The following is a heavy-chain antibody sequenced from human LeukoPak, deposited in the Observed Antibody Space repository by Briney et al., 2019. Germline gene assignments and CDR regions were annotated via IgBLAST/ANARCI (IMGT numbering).Heavy chain of an antibody. J-gene: IGHJ4*02. Sequence: SETLSLTCTVSGGSISSYYWSWIRQPPGKGLEWIGSIYYSGSTYYNPSLKSRVTISVDTSKNQFSLKLSSVTAADTAVYYCARLGVPYSSSWLFDYWGQGTLVTVSS. CDR1: GGSISSYY. CDR2: IYYSGST. V-gene: IGHV4-59*05. CDR3: ARLGVPYSSSWLFDY. D-gene: IGHD6-13*01.